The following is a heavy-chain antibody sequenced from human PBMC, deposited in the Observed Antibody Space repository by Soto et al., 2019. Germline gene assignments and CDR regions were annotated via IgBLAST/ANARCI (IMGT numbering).Heavy chain of an antibody. V-gene: IGHV3-7*04. Sequence: EVHLVESGGGLVQTGGSLRLSCAIFESTVSRDWLNWVRQAPGKGLEWVAHINQDGSEKYYVDSWKGRFPISRDNAKNSLFLQMNRLSPADTAMYYCSGGVGDAFWGQGTLFTVSS. D-gene: IGHD1-26*01. CDR1: ESTVSRDW. CDR2: INQDGSEK. J-gene: IGHJ4*02. CDR3: SGGVGDAF.